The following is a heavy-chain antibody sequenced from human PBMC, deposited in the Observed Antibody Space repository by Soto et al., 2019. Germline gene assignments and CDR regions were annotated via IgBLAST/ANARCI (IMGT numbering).Heavy chain of an antibody. J-gene: IGHJ4*02. Sequence: GGSLRLSCAASGFTFSSYWMHWVRQAPGKGLVWVSRINSDGSSTSYADSVKGRFTISRDNAKNTLYLQMNSLRAEDTAVYYCAREYPIGSSWPAFDYWGQGTLVTVSS. CDR2: INSDGSST. D-gene: IGHD6-13*01. CDR1: GFTFSSYW. CDR3: AREYPIGSSWPAFDY. V-gene: IGHV3-74*01.